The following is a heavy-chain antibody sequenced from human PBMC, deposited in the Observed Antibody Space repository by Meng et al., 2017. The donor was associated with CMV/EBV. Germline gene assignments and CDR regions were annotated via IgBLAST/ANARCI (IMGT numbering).Heavy chain of an antibody. D-gene: IGHD4-17*01. CDR3: ARVGNYGDYGDGY. CDR1: GFTVSSNY. CDR2: IYSGGST. J-gene: IGHJ4*02. V-gene: IGHV3-66*02. Sequence: GESLKISCAASGFTVSSNYMSWVRQAPGKGLEWVSVIYSGGSTYYADSVKGRFTISRDNSKNTLYLQMNSLRAEDTAVYYCARVGNYGDYGDGYWGQGTLVTVSS.